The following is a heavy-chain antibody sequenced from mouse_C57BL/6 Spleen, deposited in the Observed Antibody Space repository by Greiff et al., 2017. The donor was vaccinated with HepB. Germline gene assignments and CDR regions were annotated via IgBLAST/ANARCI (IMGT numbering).Heavy chain of an antibody. CDR3: ARGGQLLFDY. Sequence: QVQLKQSGAELVKPGASVKISCKASGYAFSSYWMNWVKQRPGKGLEWIGQIYPGDGDTNYNEKFKGKATLTADKSSSTAYMQLSSLTSENSAVYFCARGGQLLFDYWGQGTTLTVSS. D-gene: IGHD1-1*01. V-gene: IGHV1-80*01. J-gene: IGHJ2*01. CDR2: IYPGDGDT. CDR1: GYAFSSYW.